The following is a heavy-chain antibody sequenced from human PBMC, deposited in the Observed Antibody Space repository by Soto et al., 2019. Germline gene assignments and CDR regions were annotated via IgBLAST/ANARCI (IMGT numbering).Heavy chain of an antibody. J-gene: IGHJ6*02. Sequence: GESLKISCAASGFTFDDYAMHWVRQAPGKGLEWVSLISWDGGSTYYADSVKGRFTISRDNSKNSLYLQMNSLRAEDTALYYCAKDAQVGADYYGMDVWGQGTTVTVSS. V-gene: IGHV3-43D*03. CDR2: ISWDGGST. D-gene: IGHD1-26*01. CDR3: AKDAQVGADYYGMDV. CDR1: GFTFDDYA.